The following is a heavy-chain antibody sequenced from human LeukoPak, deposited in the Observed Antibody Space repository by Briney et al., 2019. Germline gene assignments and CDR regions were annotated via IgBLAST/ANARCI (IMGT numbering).Heavy chain of an antibody. V-gene: IGHV1-8*01. J-gene: IGHJ4*02. CDR2: MNPNSGNT. CDR3: ARGRYSSSWFAY. Sequence: ASVKVSCKASGYTFTSYDINWVRQATGQGLEWMGWMNPNSGNTGYAQKFQGRVAMTRNTSISTAYMELSRLRSDDTAVYYCARGRYSSSWFAYWGQGTLVTVSS. D-gene: IGHD6-13*01. CDR1: GYTFTSYD.